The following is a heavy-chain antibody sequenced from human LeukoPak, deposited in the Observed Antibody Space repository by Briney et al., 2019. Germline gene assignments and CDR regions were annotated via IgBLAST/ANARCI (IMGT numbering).Heavy chain of an antibody. CDR2: ISSSSSYI. Sequence: GGTLRLSCAASGFTFSSYSMNWVRQAPGKGLEWVSSISSSSSYIYYADSVKGRFTISRDNAKNSLYLQMNSLRAEDTAVYYCARDLVSRKYASWGQGTLVTVSS. V-gene: IGHV3-21*01. CDR3: ARDLVSRKYAS. D-gene: IGHD5/OR15-5a*01. J-gene: IGHJ4*02. CDR1: GFTFSSYS.